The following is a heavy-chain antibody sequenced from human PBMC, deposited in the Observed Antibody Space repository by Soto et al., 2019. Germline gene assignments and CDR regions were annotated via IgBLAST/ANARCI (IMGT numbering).Heavy chain of an antibody. CDR1: GFTFSSYW. D-gene: IGHD3-22*01. CDR3: ASSYYYDSSGSLGGF. J-gene: IGHJ4*02. V-gene: IGHV3-7*03. CDR2: IKQDGSEK. Sequence: GGSLRLSFAASGFTFSSYWMSWVRQAPGKWLEWVSNIKQDGSEKYYVDSVKGRFTISRDNAKNSLYLQMNSLRAEDKAVYYSASSYYYDSSGSLGGFWGQGTLVTVYS.